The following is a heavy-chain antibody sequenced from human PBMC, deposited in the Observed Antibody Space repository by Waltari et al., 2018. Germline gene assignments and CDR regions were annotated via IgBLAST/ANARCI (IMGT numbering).Heavy chain of an antibody. V-gene: IGHV3-30-3*01. CDR1: GFTFSSYA. CDR3: ARDGIAAAGFFDY. Sequence: QVQLVESGGGVVQPGRSLRLSCAASGFTFSSYAMHWVRQAPGKGVEWVAVKSYDGSNKYYADSVKGRFTISRDNSKNTLYLQMNSLRAEDTAVDYCARDGIAAAGFFDYWGQGTLVTVSS. J-gene: IGHJ4*02. CDR2: KSYDGSNK. D-gene: IGHD6-13*01.